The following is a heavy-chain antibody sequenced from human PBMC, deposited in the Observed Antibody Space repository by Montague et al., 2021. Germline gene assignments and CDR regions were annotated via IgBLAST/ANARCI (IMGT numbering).Heavy chain of an antibody. Sequence: SETLSLTCTVSGGSISRSSYYWGWIRQSPGKGLEWIGSIYSSGSTSYNPSLKSRVTISADTSKNQFSLKLSSVTAADTAVYYCTRPGGYCTNDTCYFWFAPWGQGILVTVSS. CDR1: GGSISRSSYY. J-gene: IGHJ5*02. V-gene: IGHV4-39*01. D-gene: IGHD2-8*01. CDR2: IYSSGST. CDR3: TRPGGYCTNDTCYFWFAP.